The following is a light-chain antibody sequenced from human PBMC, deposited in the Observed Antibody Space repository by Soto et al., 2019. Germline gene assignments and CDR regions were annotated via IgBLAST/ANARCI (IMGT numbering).Light chain of an antibody. Sequence: EIVLTQSPGTLSLSPGERATLSCRASQSVSSSYLAWYQQKPGQAPRLLIYGASSRATGFPDRFSGSGSGTDFTLTISRLEPEDFAMYYCQQYGRVITFCGGTKV. CDR3: QQYGRVIT. J-gene: IGKJ4*01. CDR1: QSVSSSY. CDR2: GAS. V-gene: IGKV3-20*01.